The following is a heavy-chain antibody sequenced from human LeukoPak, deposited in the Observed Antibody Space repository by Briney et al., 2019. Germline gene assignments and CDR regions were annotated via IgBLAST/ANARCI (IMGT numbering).Heavy chain of an antibody. CDR1: GGSFSSYY. J-gene: IGHJ2*01. Sequence: SGTLSLTCAVYGGSFSSYYWGWIRQPPGKGPEWIGDINHSGITNYNPSLKSRVTISIDTSKNQFSLKVTSVTAADTAVYYCARKVLDYQLLQWYFDLWGRGTLVTVSS. V-gene: IGHV4-34*01. CDR2: INHSGIT. D-gene: IGHD2-2*01. CDR3: ARKVLDYQLLQWYFDL.